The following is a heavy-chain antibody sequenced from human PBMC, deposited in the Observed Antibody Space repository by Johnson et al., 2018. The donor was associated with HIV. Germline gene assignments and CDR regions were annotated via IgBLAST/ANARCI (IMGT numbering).Heavy chain of an antibody. CDR2: ISYDGSNK. CDR3: AKDENNRIAAAALAAFDI. D-gene: IGHD6-13*01. V-gene: IGHV3-30*14. Sequence: QVQLVESGGGVVQPGRSLRLSCAASGFTFSSYAMHWVRQAPGKGLEWVAVISYDGSNKYYAESVKCRFTTSSDNSKNPLYLQMNSLRAEDTAVYYCAKDENNRIAAAALAAFDIWGQGTMVTVSS. J-gene: IGHJ3*02. CDR1: GFTFSSYA.